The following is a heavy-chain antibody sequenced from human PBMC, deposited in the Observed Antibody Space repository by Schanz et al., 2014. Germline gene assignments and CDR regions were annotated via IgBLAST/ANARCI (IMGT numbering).Heavy chain of an antibody. Sequence: EVQLLASGGGLVQPGGSLRLTCLTSGFTFTDHAMSWVRQAPGKGLEWVSTISGLGEATFYSDSVKGRFTVSRDNSKNTLYLQMNSLRAEDTAVYYCAKGQLLSYYFDYWGQGTLVTVSS. CDR1: GFTFTDHA. D-gene: IGHD2-21*01. V-gene: IGHV3-23*01. CDR3: AKGQLLSYYFDY. J-gene: IGHJ4*02. CDR2: ISGLGEAT.